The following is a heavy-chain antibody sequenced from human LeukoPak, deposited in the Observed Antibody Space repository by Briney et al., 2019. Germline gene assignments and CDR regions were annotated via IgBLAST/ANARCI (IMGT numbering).Heavy chain of an antibody. CDR3: AKAPYSGSYYIAFDI. CDR2: ISGSGDST. D-gene: IGHD1-26*01. V-gene: IGHV3-23*01. J-gene: IGHJ3*02. Sequence: GGSLRLSCAASGFTFRTYAMSWVRQAPGKGLEWVSAISGSGDSTYYADSVKGRFTISRDNSKNTLYLQMNSLRAEDTAVYYCAKAPYSGSYYIAFDIWGQGTMVTVSS. CDR1: GFTFRTYA.